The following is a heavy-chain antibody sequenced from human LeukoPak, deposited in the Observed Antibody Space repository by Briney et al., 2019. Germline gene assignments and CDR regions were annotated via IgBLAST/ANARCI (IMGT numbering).Heavy chain of an antibody. V-gene: IGHV3-7*01. CDR2: INQDGSAK. J-gene: IGHJ4*02. CDR3: ARELSWSGRDY. Sequence: GGSLRLSCAASGFTFSGAWMSWVRQAPGKGLEWVANINQDGSAKNYLDSVKGRFTISIDRGSNSLYLQMNSLRDEDTAVYYCARELSWSGRDYWGQGTLVTVSS. CDR1: GFTFSGAW. D-gene: IGHD3-3*01.